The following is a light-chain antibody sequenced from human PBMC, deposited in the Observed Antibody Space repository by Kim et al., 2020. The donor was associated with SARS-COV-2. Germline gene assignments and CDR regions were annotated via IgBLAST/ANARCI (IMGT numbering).Light chain of an antibody. V-gene: IGKV1-12*01. CDR1: QGISSS. J-gene: IGKJ4*01. Sequence: DIQMTQSPSSVSASVGDRVTITFRASQGISSSLAWYQQKPGKAPKLLIYAASTLETGVPSRFSGSGSGTDFTLTISSLQPEDFASYFCQQANSFPLTLGGGAKVDIK. CDR2: AAS. CDR3: QQANSFPLT.